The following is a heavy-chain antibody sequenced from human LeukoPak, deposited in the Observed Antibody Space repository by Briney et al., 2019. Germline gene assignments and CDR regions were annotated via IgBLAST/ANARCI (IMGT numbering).Heavy chain of an antibody. V-gene: IGHV3-23*01. CDR3: AKDGAQYSSGPECDP. Sequence: GGSLRLSCAASGFTFNNYAMSWVRQAPGKGLEWVSAISDSRSSTYYADSIKGRFTISRDNSKNTLYLQMNSLRAEDTAVYYCAKDGAQYSSGPECDPRGQGALVTVSP. D-gene: IGHD6-19*01. CDR2: ISDSRSST. CDR1: GFTFNNYA. J-gene: IGHJ5*02.